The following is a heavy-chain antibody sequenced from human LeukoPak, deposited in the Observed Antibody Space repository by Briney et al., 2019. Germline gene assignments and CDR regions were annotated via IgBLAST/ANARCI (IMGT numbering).Heavy chain of an antibody. CDR2: INHNGEAI. CDR3: ARDYDWAFDF. CDR1: GFPFSSHV. J-gene: IGHJ4*02. Sequence: GGSPRLSCAASGFPFSSHVLSWVRQAPGKGLEWIAYINHNGEAIYYPDFVKGRFIISRDNAKNSLSLQMNDLRDEDTAVYYCARDYDWAFDFWGQGTRVTVSS. D-gene: IGHD3-9*01. V-gene: IGHV3-48*02.